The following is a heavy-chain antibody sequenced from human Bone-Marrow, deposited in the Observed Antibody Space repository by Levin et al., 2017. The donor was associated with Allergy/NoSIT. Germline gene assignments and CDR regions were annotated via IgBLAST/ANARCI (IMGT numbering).Heavy chain of an antibody. J-gene: IGHJ4*02. CDR3: AREGVEQWLGHDY. V-gene: IGHV3-21*05. CDR1: GFTFSIYD. D-gene: IGHD6-19*01. Sequence: GGSLRLSCVASGFTFSIYDMIWVRQAPGEGLEWISFIGPTSSRILYADSVKGRFTTFRDNARNSLYLQMHSLRVEDTAIYYCAREGVEQWLGHDYWGQGTLVTVSS. CDR2: IGPTSSRI.